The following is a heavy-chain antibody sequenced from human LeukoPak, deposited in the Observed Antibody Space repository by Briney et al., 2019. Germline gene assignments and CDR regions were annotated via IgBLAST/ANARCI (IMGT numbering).Heavy chain of an antibody. D-gene: IGHD6-19*01. CDR1: GFTFSSYG. CDR3: VKDQAGG. V-gene: IGHV3-30*02. J-gene: IGHJ4*02. Sequence: GGSLRLSCAASGFTFSSYGMHWVRQGPGKGLEWVAFILYDGSQKYYADSVKGRSTVSRDNSKNTVYLQMNSLRTEDTAVYYCVKDQAGGWGQGTLVTVSS. CDR2: ILYDGSQK.